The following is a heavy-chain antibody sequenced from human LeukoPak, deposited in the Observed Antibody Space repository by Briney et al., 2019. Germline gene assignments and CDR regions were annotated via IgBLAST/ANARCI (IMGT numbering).Heavy chain of an antibody. D-gene: IGHD3-9*01. J-gene: IGHJ6*03. CDR1: GGSFSGYY. V-gene: IGHV4-34*01. Sequence: SETLSLTCAVYGGSFSGYYWSWIRQPPGKGLEWIGGINHSGSTNYNPSLKSRVTISVDTSKNQFSLKLSSVTAADTAVYYCARGTGYPIYYYYYYMDVWGKGTTVTISS. CDR2: INHSGST. CDR3: ARGTGYPIYYYYYYMDV.